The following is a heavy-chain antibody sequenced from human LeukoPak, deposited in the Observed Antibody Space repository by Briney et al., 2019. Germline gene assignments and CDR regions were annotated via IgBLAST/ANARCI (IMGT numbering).Heavy chain of an antibody. D-gene: IGHD6-19*01. V-gene: IGHV1-18*01. CDR2: ISAYNGNT. CDR3: AAHLGMYRSGWHEVY. CDR1: GYTFTSCG. Sequence: ASVKLSCKASGYTFTSCGISWVRQAPGQGLEWMGWISAYNGNTNYAQKLQGRVSMTTDTSTSTAYMELRSMRSDDTAVYYCAAHLGMYRSGWHEVYWGQGTLVTVSS. J-gene: IGHJ4*02.